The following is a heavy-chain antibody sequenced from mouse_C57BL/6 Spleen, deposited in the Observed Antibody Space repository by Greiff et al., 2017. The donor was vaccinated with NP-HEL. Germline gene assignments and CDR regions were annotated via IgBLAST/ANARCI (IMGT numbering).Heavy chain of an antibody. J-gene: IGHJ1*03. CDR3: ASSYYGSSSRYFDV. CDR2: IYPGDGDT. Sequence: QVQLQQSGPELVKPGASVKISCKASGYAFSSSWMNWVKQRPGKGLEWIGRIYPGDGDTNYNGKFPGKATLTADKSSSTAYMQLSSLTSEDSAVYFCASSYYGSSSRYFDVWGTGTTVTVSS. D-gene: IGHD1-1*01. CDR1: GYAFSSSW. V-gene: IGHV1-82*01.